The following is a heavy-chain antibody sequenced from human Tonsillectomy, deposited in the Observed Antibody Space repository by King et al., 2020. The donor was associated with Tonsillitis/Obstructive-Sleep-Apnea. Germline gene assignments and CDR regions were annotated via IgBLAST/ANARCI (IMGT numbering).Heavy chain of an antibody. CDR2: ISTYNGDT. J-gene: IGHJ4*02. D-gene: IGHD3-16*01. V-gene: IGHV1-18*01. Sequence: QLVQSGAEVKNPGASVQVSCKASGYTFTSYGIRWVRQAPGQGLEWVGWISTYNGDTHKAQKVQDRVTMTTDTSTSTAYMDLRSLRSDDTAVYYCARELRGSYLDYWGQGTLVAVSS. CDR3: ARELRGSYLDY. CDR1: GYTFTSYG.